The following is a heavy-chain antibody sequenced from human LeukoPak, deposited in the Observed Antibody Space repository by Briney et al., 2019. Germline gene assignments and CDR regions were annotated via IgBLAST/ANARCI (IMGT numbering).Heavy chain of an antibody. V-gene: IGHV4-34*01. CDR2: INHSGST. D-gene: IGHD2-21*01. J-gene: IGHJ6*02. CDR1: GGSFSGYY. CDR3: ARGTINAYYYYYGMDV. Sequence: SETLSLTCAVYGGSFSGYYWSWIRQPPGKGLEWIGEINHSGSTNYNPSLKSRVTISVDTSKNQFSLKLGSVTAADTAVYYCARGTINAYYYYYGMDVWGQGTTVTVSS.